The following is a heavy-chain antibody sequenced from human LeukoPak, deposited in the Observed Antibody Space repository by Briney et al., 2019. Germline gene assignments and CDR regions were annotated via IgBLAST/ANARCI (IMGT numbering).Heavy chain of an antibody. J-gene: IGHJ4*02. CDR3: ARRSDSGSYWYFDY. CDR2: IYYSGST. D-gene: IGHD1-26*01. CDR1: GASISTYY. Sequence: SETLSLTCTVSGASISTYYWTWIRQPPGKGLEWIGYIYYSGSTNYNPSLKSRVTISVDTSKNQFSLELSSVTAADTAVYYCARRSDSGSYWYFDYWGQGTLVTVSS. V-gene: IGHV4-59*08.